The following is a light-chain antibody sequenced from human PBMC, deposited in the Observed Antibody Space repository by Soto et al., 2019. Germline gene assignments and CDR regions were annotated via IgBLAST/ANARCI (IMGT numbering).Light chain of an antibody. Sequence: EIVLTQSPATLSLSPGERATLSCRASQSVSSYLAWYQQKPGQAPRLLIYDASNRASGIPARFSGSGSGTDFTLTISSLEPEDFAVYYCQQRNSWPRSFGQGTKVEIK. J-gene: IGKJ1*01. V-gene: IGKV3-11*01. CDR2: DAS. CDR1: QSVSSY. CDR3: QQRNSWPRS.